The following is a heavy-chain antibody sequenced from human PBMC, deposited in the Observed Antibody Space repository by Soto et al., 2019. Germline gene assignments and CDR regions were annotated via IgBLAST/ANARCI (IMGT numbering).Heavy chain of an antibody. J-gene: IGHJ6*02. Sequence: SETLSLTCTVSGGSISIYYWSWIRQPAGKGLEWIGRIYTSGSTNYNPSLKSRVTMSVDTSKNQFSLKLSSVTAADTAVYYCARDXLSGFGSSSWSNTYGMDVWGQGTTVTVS. CDR2: IYTSGST. D-gene: IGHD6-13*01. V-gene: IGHV4-4*07. CDR1: GGSISIYY. CDR3: ARDXLSGFGSSSWSNTYGMDV.